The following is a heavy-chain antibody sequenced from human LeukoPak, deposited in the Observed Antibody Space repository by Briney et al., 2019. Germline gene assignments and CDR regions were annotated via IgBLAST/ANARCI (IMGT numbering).Heavy chain of an antibody. V-gene: IGHV3-11*04. D-gene: IGHD6-6*01. CDR1: GFTFSSYA. Sequence: PGGSLRLSCAASGFTFSSYALSWIRQAPGKGLEWVSYISSSGSTIYYADSVKGRFTISRDNAKNSLYLQMNSLRAEDTAVYYCARGPYSSSYYFDYWGQGTLVTVSS. CDR2: ISSSGSTI. CDR3: ARGPYSSSYYFDY. J-gene: IGHJ4*02.